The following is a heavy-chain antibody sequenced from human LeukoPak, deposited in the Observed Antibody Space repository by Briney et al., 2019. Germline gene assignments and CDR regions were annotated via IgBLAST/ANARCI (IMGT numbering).Heavy chain of an antibody. CDR3: ARIWPDL. D-gene: IGHD3-10*01. CDR1: GGSFSGYF. Sequence: PSETLSLTCAVYGGSFSGYFWSWIRQPPGKGLEWIGEINHSGYTNYNPSLKSRVTISVDTSKKQFSLRLNSVTAADTAVYYCARIWPDLWGRGTLVTVSS. V-gene: IGHV4-34*01. J-gene: IGHJ2*01. CDR2: INHSGYT.